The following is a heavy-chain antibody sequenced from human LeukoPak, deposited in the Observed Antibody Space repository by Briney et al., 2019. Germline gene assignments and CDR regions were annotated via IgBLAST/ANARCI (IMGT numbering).Heavy chain of an antibody. Sequence: SETLSLTCTVSGGSISSYYWSWIRQPAGKGLEWIGRIYTSGSTNYNPSLKSRVTMSVDTSKNQFSLKLSSVAAADTAVYYCAREYRGYRNPNCFDPWGQGTLVTVSS. CDR2: IYTSGST. J-gene: IGHJ5*02. CDR1: GGSISSYY. D-gene: IGHD5-18*01. V-gene: IGHV4-4*07. CDR3: AREYRGYRNPNCFDP.